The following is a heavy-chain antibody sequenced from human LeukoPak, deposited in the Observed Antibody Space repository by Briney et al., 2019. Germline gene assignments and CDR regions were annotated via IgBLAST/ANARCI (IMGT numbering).Heavy chain of an antibody. CDR2: ISSSSSYI. V-gene: IGHV3-21*01. J-gene: IGHJ4*02. Sequence: PGRSLRLSCAASGFTFSSCSMNWVRQAPGKGLEWVSSISSSSSYIYYADSVKGRFTISRDNAKNSLYLQMNSLRAEDTAVYYCARVDTAMVILDYWGQGTLVTVSS. D-gene: IGHD5-18*01. CDR3: ARVDTAMVILDY. CDR1: GFTFSSCS.